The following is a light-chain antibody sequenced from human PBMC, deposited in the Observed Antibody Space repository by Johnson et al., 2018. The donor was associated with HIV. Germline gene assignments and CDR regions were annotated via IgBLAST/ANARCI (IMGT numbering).Light chain of an antibody. J-gene: IGLJ1*01. CDR2: ENN. Sequence: QSVLTQPPSVSAAPGQKVTISCSGSSSDMGNYAVSWYQQLLGTAPKLLIYENNKRPSGIPDRFSGSKSGTSATLGITGLQTGDEADYYCGTWDSSLSAGVFGTGTTVTVL. V-gene: IGLV1-51*02. CDR3: GTWDSSLSAGV. CDR1: SSDMGNYA.